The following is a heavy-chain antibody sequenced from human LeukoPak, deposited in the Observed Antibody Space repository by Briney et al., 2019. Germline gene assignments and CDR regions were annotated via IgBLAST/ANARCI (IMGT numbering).Heavy chain of an antibody. CDR3: ARSSIAAAGPFDY. CDR1: GGTFSSYA. Sequence: SVKVSCKASGGTFSSYAISWVRQAPGQGLEWMGRIIPIFGTANYAQKFQGRVTITTDESTSTAYMELSSLRSEDTAVNYCARSSIAAAGPFDYWGQGTLVTVSS. CDR2: IIPIFGTA. J-gene: IGHJ4*02. V-gene: IGHV1-69*05. D-gene: IGHD6-13*01.